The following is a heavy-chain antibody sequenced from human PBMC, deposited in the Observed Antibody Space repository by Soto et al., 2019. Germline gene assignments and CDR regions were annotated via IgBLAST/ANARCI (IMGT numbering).Heavy chain of an antibody. Sequence: PSETLSLTCTVSGGSISSYYWSWIRQPPGKGLEWIGYIYYSGSTNYNPSLKSRVAISVDTSKNQFSLKLSSVTAADTAVYYCARLGGYSGYDFVYFDYWGQGTLVTVSS. CDR2: IYYSGST. J-gene: IGHJ4*02. CDR1: GGSISSYY. V-gene: IGHV4-59*08. CDR3: ARLGGYSGYDFVYFDY. D-gene: IGHD5-12*01.